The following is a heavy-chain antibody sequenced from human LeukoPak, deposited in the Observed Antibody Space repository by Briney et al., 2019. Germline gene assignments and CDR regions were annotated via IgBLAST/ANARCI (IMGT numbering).Heavy chain of an antibody. CDR3: ARGPTYYDFWSGYYP. CDR1: GYTFTSYD. J-gene: IGHJ5*02. V-gene: IGHV1-8*03. Sequence: GASVKGSCKASGYTFTSYDINWVRQATGQGLEWMGWMNPNSGNTGYAQKFQGRVTITRNTSISTAYMELSSLRSEDTAVYYCARGPTYYDFWSGYYPWGQGTLVTVSS. CDR2: MNPNSGNT. D-gene: IGHD3-3*01.